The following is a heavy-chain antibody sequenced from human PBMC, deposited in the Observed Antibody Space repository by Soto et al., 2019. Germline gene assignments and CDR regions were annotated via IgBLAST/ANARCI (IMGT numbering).Heavy chain of an antibody. CDR1: GFSFSSYR. J-gene: IGHJ3*02. D-gene: IGHD6-19*01. Sequence: GGSLRLACAASGFSFSSYRMPWVFQAPGKGLEWVSSISSSSSTSNADSVKGRFTISRDNAKNTLYLQINSLRAEDTAVYYCAGSSGWTAGAFDIWGQGTMVTVSS. CDR2: ISSSSST. CDR3: AGSSGWTAGAFDI. V-gene: IGHV3-74*01.